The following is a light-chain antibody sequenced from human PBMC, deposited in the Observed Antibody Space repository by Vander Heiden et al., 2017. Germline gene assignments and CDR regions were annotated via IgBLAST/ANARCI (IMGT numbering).Light chain of an antibody. V-gene: IGLV1-44*01. CDR3: AAWDDTLNGVV. CDR2: TNN. J-gene: IGLJ2*01. CDR1: SCNIGSYT. Sequence: QSVLTQPPSASGTPGQRVTISCSGSSCNIGSYTVNWYQQLPGTGPKLLIYTNNQRRSGVPARFSGSKSGTSASLAISGLQSEDEADYHCAAWDDTLNGVVFGGGTKLSVL.